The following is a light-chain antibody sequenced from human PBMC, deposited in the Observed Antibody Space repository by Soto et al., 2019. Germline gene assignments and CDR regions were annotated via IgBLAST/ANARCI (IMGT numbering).Light chain of an antibody. Sequence: DIQMTQSPSTLSASVGDRVTITCRASQSISSWLAWYQQKPGKAPKLLIYKASSLEGGVPSRFSGSGSGTEFTLTISSLQPDDFATYYCQQYNSYPWTFGQGTKGEIK. CDR1: QSISSW. V-gene: IGKV1-5*03. CDR3: QQYNSYPWT. CDR2: KAS. J-gene: IGKJ1*01.